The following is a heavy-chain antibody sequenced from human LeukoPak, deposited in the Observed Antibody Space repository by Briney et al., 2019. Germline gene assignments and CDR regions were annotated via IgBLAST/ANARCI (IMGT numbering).Heavy chain of an antibody. J-gene: IGHJ6*03. CDR1: GFTFSSYA. V-gene: IGHV3-23*01. CDR2: ISGSGGST. CDR3: AKDVVSSTSYYYYMDV. Sequence: GGSLRLSCAASGFTFSSYAMSWVRQAPGKGLEWVSAISGSGGSTYYADSVKGRFTISRDNSKNTLYLQMNSLRAEDTAVYYCAKDVVSSTSYYYYMDVWGKGTTVTVSS. D-gene: IGHD6-6*01.